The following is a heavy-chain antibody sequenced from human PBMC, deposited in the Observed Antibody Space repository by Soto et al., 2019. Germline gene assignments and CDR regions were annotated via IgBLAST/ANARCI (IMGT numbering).Heavy chain of an antibody. V-gene: IGHV3-7*03. CDR1: GFTFSDHW. J-gene: IGHJ4*02. D-gene: IGHD2-15*01. CDR3: TREYCSGGSCYYEYFFDY. Sequence: EVHLVESGGGLVQPGGSLRVSCAASGFTFSDHWMSWVRQAPGKGLEFVANIKQDGSEKFHVDSVKGRFTISRDNANNALYLQMSSLRAEDTAVYYCTREYCSGGSCYYEYFFDYWGQGTLVTVSS. CDR2: IKQDGSEK.